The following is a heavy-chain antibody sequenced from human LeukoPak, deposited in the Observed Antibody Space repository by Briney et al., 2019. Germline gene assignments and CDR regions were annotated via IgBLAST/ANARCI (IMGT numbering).Heavy chain of an antibody. V-gene: IGHV3-23*01. J-gene: IGHJ4*02. CDR1: GFTFDDYG. CDR2: IGGTGGFIT. Sequence: GGSLRLSCAASGFTFDDYGMNWVRQAPGKGLEWVSGIGGTGGFITYYAESVKGRSTVSRDNSKNKLYLQMNSLRADDTAIYYCARDLGWLHYEDWGQGTLVTVSS. D-gene: IGHD5-12*01. CDR3: ARDLGWLHYED.